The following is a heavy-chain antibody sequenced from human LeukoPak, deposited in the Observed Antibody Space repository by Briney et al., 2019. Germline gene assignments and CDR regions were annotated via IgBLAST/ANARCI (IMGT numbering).Heavy chain of an antibody. CDR3: AKRSGWKQVGMDV. D-gene: IGHD6-19*01. CDR2: ISYDGSNK. V-gene: IGHV3-30*18. J-gene: IGHJ6*02. Sequence: GGSLRLSCAASGFTFSSYGMHWVRQAPGKGLEWVAVISYDGSNKYYADSVKGRFTISRDNSKNTLYLQMNSLRAEDTAVYYCAKRSGWKQVGMDVWSQGTTVTVSS. CDR1: GFTFSSYG.